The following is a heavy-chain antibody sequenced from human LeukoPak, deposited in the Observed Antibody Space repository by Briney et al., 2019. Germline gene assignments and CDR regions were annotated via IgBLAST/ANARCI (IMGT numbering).Heavy chain of an antibody. Sequence: SETLSLTCTVSGGSISSGSYYWSWIRQPPGKGLEWIGRIYTIGTTKYNPSLKSRVTISVDTSKNQFSLKLRSVTAADTAVYYCARGPKTAVTGYFDYWGQGTLVTVSS. CDR2: IYTIGTT. CDR1: GGSISSGSYY. CDR3: ARGPKTAVTGYFDY. J-gene: IGHJ4*02. V-gene: IGHV4-61*02. D-gene: IGHD6-13*01.